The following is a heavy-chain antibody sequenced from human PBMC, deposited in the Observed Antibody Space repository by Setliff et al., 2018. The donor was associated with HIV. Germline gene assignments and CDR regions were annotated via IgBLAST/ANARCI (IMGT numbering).Heavy chain of an antibody. V-gene: IGHV4-4*02. Sequence: SCAVSGGSISSSNWWSWVRQPPGKGLEWIGEIYYTGNTNYNPSLKSRVSISVDKSKNQFSLKLTSVTAADTAVYYCARAPPGIQNDAFDVWGQGTMVTVS. CDR1: GGSISSSNW. CDR3: ARAPPGIQNDAFDV. J-gene: IGHJ3*01. CDR2: IYYTGNT.